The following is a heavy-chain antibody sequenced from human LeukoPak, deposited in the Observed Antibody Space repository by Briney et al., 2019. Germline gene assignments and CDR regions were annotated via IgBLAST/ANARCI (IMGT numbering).Heavy chain of an antibody. CDR3: ARHRSAVEMATTLFGY. Sequence: SETLSLTCTVSGGSISSNIYYWGWIRQPPGKGLEWIGSIYYSGRTYHNPSLKSRVTISVDTPKNQFSLKLRSVTAADTAVYYCARHRSAVEMATTLFGYWGQGTLVTVSS. V-gene: IGHV4-39*01. CDR2: IYYSGRT. D-gene: IGHD5-24*01. J-gene: IGHJ4*02. CDR1: GGSISSNIYY.